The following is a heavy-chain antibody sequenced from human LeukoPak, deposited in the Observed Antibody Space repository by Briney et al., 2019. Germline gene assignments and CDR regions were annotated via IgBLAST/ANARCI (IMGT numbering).Heavy chain of an antibody. CDR2: INHSGST. CDR1: GGSFSGYY. D-gene: IGHD5-18*01. CDR3: ARQGTWIQLWSPYYYYGMDV. J-gene: IGHJ6*02. Sequence: TSETLSLTCAVYGGSFSGYYWSWIRQPPGKGLEWIGEINHSGSTNCNPSLKSRVTISVDTSKNQSSLKLSSVTAADTAVYYCARQGTWIQLWSPYYYYGMDVWGQGTTVTVSS. V-gene: IGHV4-34*01.